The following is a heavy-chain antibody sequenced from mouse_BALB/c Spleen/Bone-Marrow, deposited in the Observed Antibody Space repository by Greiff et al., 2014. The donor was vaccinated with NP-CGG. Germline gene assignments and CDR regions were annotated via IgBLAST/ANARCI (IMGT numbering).Heavy chain of an antibody. Sequence: VQLQESGAELMKPGASVKISCKATGYTFSSYWIEWIKQRPGHGLEWIGEILPGSVTTNYNGMFKGRATFTADTSSNTAYMQLSSLTSEDSAVYYCARDHFDYWGPGTTLTVSS. CDR3: ARDHFDY. V-gene: IGHV1-9*01. J-gene: IGHJ2*01. CDR2: ILPGSVTT. CDR1: GYTFSSYW.